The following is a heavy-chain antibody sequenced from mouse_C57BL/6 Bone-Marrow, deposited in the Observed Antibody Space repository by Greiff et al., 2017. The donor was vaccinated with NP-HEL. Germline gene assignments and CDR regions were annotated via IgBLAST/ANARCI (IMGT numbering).Heavy chain of an antibody. J-gene: IGHJ3*01. V-gene: IGHV14-4*01. D-gene: IGHD1-1*01. Sequence: EVKLVESGAELVRPGASVKLSCTASGFNIKDDYMHWVKQRPEQGLEWIGWIDPENGDTEYASKFQGKATITADTSSNTAYLQLSSLTSEDTAVYYCTIFTTVVATPFAYWGQGTLVTVSA. CDR3: TIFTTVVATPFAY. CDR2: IDPENGDT. CDR1: GFNIKDDY.